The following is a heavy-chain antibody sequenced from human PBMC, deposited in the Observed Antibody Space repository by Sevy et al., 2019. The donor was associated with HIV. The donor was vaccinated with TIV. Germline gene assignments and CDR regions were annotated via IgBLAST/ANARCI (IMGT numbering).Heavy chain of an antibody. Sequence: GGSPRLSCAASGFIFSNSWMGWVRQSPGKGLEWVANIKQDGSDSNYVDSVKGRFTVSRDNAKNSLFLQMNSLTDEDTAVYYCVKGGGEFWGQGALVTVSS. CDR2: IKQDGSDS. J-gene: IGHJ4*02. V-gene: IGHV3-7*01. CDR1: GFIFSNSW. CDR3: VKGGGEF. D-gene: IGHD3-16*01.